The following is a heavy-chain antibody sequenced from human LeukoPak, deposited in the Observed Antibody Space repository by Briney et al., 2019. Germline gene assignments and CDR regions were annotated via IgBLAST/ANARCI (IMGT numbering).Heavy chain of an antibody. Sequence: GASVKVSCKASGYTFTSYGISWVRQAPGQGLEWMGWISAYNGNTNYAQKLQGRVTMTTDTSTSTAYMELRSLRSDDTAVYYCARDARSPLPRASFDYWGQGTLVTVSS. CDR2: ISAYNGNT. V-gene: IGHV1-18*01. D-gene: IGHD1-14*01. CDR1: GYTFTSYG. CDR3: ARDARSPLPRASFDY. J-gene: IGHJ4*02.